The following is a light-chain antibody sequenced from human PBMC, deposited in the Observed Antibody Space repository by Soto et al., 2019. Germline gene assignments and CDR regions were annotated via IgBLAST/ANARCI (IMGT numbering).Light chain of an antibody. CDR1: QSVSSSY. V-gene: IGKV3-20*01. CDR3: QQYGRT. Sequence: EIVLTQSPGTLSLSPGERATLSCRASQSVSSSYLAWYQQKPDQAPRLLIYGASSRATGIPDRFSGSGSGTDFTLTISRLEPEDFAVYYCQQYGRTFGQGTKLEIK. J-gene: IGKJ2*01. CDR2: GAS.